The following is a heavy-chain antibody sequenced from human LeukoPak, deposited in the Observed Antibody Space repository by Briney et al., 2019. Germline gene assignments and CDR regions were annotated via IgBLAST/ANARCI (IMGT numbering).Heavy chain of an antibody. V-gene: IGHV4-61*01. CDR1: GGSVSIGSYY. J-gene: IGHJ6*02. CDR3: ARDTERYDILTGYYNPYYYGMDV. CDR2: IYYSGST. D-gene: IGHD3-9*01. Sequence: SETQSLPCTVSGGSVSIGSYYWSWIRQPPGKVLEWIGCIYYSGSTNYNPSLKSRVTISVDTSKNQFSLKLSYVTAADTAVYYCARDTERYDILTGYYNPYYYGMDVWGQGTTVTVSS.